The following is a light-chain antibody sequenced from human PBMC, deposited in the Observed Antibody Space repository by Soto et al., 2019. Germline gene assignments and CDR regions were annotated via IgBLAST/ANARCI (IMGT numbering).Light chain of an antibody. CDR2: DTS. CDR1: QSLSNTY. V-gene: IGKV3D-20*01. Sequence: EIVLTQSPATLSLSPWERATLSCGASQSLSNTYLAWYQQKPGLAPRLLIYDTSSRATGIPDRFSGSGSGTDFTLTISRLEPEDFAVYYCQQYGSTPITFGQGTRLEIK. CDR3: QQYGSTPIT. J-gene: IGKJ5*01.